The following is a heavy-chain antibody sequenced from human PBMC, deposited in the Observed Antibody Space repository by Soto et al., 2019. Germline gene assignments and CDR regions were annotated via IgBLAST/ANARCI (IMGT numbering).Heavy chain of an antibody. V-gene: IGHV3-23*01. CDR2: ISDSGVNT. D-gene: IGHD6-25*01. CDR3: ARAIGADFFDY. J-gene: IGHJ4*02. Sequence: VRQAPGMGLEWVSTISDSGVNTFFGDSMKDRFTISRDNSKSTVYLQLNTVRAEDTAIYYCARAIGADFFDYWGQGTLVTVSS.